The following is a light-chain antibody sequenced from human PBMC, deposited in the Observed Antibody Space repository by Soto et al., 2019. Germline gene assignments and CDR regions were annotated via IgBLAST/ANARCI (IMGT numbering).Light chain of an antibody. CDR1: QSVSSY. J-gene: IGKJ5*01. Sequence: IVMTQSPATLSVSPGERATLSFRASQSVSSYLAWYQQKPGQAPRLLIYDASNRATGIPARFSGSGSGTDFTLTISSLEPEDFAVYYCQQRSNWPITFGQGTQLEIK. CDR2: DAS. V-gene: IGKV3-11*01. CDR3: QQRSNWPIT.